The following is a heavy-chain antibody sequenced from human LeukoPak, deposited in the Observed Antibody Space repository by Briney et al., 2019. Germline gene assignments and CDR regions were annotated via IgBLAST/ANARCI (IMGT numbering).Heavy chain of an antibody. V-gene: IGHV3-30*01. D-gene: IGHD6-19*01. Sequence: GGSLRLSCAGSGFTFSAYSMHWVRQAPGKGLEWVAVLSYDGSNKNYVDSVKGRFTISRDNSENTVHLQMNSLRAEDTALYYCAKDIWDGYSSGGFDYWGQGTLVTVSS. CDR1: GFTFSAYS. CDR3: AKDIWDGYSSGGFDY. CDR2: LSYDGSNK. J-gene: IGHJ4*02.